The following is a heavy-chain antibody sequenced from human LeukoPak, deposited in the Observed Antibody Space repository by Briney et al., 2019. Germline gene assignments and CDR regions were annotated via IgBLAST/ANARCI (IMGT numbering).Heavy chain of an antibody. CDR3: AREEWMIVVVHGRWFDP. D-gene: IGHD3-22*01. J-gene: IGHJ5*02. CDR1: GGSISSSSYY. CDR2: IYYSGST. Sequence: SETLSLTCTVSGGSISSSSYYWGWIRQPPGKGLEWIGSIYYSGSTYYNPSLKSRVTISVDTSKNQFSLKLSSVTAADTAVYYCAREEWMIVVVHGRWFDPWGRGTLVTVSS. V-gene: IGHV4-39*07.